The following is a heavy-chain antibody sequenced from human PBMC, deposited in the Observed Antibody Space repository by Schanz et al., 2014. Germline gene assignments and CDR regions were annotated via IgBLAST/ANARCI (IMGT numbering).Heavy chain of an antibody. Sequence: EVQLVESGGGLVQPGGSLTLSCAASEFIISNYWMTWVRQAPGKGPEWVANIEGDGSRKQYVDSVKGRFTISRDNVKISLYLQMNSLTSEDTAVYYCARDKGGLIPFDYWGQGTLVAVSS. V-gene: IGHV3-7*01. CDR3: ARDKGGLIPFDY. CDR1: EFIISNYW. J-gene: IGHJ4*02. D-gene: IGHD2-15*01. CDR2: IEGDGSRK.